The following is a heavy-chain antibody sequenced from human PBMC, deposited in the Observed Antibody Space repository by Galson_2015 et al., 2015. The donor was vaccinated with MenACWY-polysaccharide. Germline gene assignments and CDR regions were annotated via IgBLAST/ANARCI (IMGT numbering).Heavy chain of an antibody. J-gene: IGHJ3*02. CDR3: AREIVSSGTPFDI. CDR1: GYSFTSYW. V-gene: IGHV5-51*03. D-gene: IGHD3-10*01. Sequence: QSGAEVTKPGESLQISCKGSGYSFTSYWIGWVRQMPGKGLEWMGIIYPGDSDTRYSPSFQGQVTISADKSISTAYLQWSSLKASDTAMYYCAREIVSSGTPFDIWGQGTMVTVSS. CDR2: IYPGDSDT.